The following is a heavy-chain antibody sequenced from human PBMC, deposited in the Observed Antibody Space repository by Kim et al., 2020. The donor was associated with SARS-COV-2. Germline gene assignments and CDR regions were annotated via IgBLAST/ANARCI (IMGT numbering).Heavy chain of an antibody. CDR3: AINIVVVPAAIAWDYYGMDV. J-gene: IGHJ6*02. V-gene: IGHV1-46*01. CDR1: GYTFTSYY. CDR2: INPSGGST. D-gene: IGHD2-2*02. Sequence: ASVKVSCKASGYTFTSYYMHWVRQAPGQGLEWMGIINPSGGSTSYAQKFQGRVTMTRDTSTSTVYMELSSLRSEDTAVYYCAINIVVVPAAIAWDYYGMDVWGQGTTVTVSS.